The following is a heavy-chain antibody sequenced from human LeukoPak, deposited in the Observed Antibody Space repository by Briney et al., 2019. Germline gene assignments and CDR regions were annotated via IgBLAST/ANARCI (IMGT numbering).Heavy chain of an antibody. CDR1: GFTFSSYG. Sequence: GGSLRLSCAASGFTFSSYGMHWVRQAPGKGLEWVAVIWYDGSNKYYADSVKGRFTTSRDNSKNTLYLQMNSLRAEDTAVYYCARDKTYYTPAGNWGQGTLVTVSS. CDR2: IWYDGSNK. CDR3: ARDKTYYTPAGN. D-gene: IGHD3-3*01. J-gene: IGHJ4*02. V-gene: IGHV3-33*01.